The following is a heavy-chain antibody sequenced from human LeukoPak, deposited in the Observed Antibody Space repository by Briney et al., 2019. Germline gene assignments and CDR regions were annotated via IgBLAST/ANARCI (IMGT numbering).Heavy chain of an antibody. D-gene: IGHD3-22*01. CDR2: VYTSGTS. CDR1: GASITSGTYY. Sequence: SETLSLTCTVSGASITSGTYYWTWIRQPAGKGLEWIGRVYTSGTSTYNPSLRRRLTISADTSKNQFSLKLSSVTAADTAVYYCARAKYYYDSSGYKDYMDVWGKGTTVTVSS. V-gene: IGHV4-61*02. CDR3: ARAKYYYDSSGYKDYMDV. J-gene: IGHJ6*03.